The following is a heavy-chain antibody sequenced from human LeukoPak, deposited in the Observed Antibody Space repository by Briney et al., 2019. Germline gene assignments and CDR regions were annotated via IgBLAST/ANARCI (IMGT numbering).Heavy chain of an antibody. D-gene: IGHD1-7*01. CDR2: IYHSGST. CDR3: ARARELELRLPFDY. J-gene: IGHJ4*02. V-gene: IGHV4-30-2*01. Sequence: PSQTLSLTCTVSGGSISSGGYYWSWIRQPPGKGLEWIGYIYHSGSTYYNPSLKSRVTISVDRSKNQFSLKLSSVTAADTAVYYCARARELELRLPFDYWGQGTLVTVSS. CDR1: GGSISSGGYY.